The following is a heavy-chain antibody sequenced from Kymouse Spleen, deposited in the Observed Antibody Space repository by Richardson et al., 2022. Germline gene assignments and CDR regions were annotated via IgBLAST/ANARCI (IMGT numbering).Heavy chain of an antibody. CDR3: AREGSYGYGNYYYYGMDV. Sequence: QVQLQQWGAGLLKPSETLSLTCAVYGGSFSGYYWSWIRQPPGKGLEWIGEINHSGSTNYNPSLKSRVTISVDTSKNQFSLKLSSVTAADTAVYYCAREGSYGYGNYYYYGMDVWGQGTTVTVSS. CDR2: INHSGST. CDR1: GGSFSGYY. D-gene: IGHD5-18,IGHD5-18*01. V-gene: IGHV4-34*01. J-gene: IGHJ6*02.